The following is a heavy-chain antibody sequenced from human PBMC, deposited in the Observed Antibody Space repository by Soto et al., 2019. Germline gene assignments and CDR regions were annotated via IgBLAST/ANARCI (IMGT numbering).Heavy chain of an antibody. Sequence: GSLRLSCAASGFTFSSYGMHWVRQAPGKGLEWVAVIWYDGSNKYYADSVKGRFTISRDNSKNTLYLQMNSLRAEDTAVYYCARDLVLLRYSSGYVDIWRQGTMVTVSS. J-gene: IGHJ3*02. CDR1: GFTFSSYG. V-gene: IGHV3-33*01. CDR3: ARDLVLLRYSSGYVDI. CDR2: IWYDGSNK. D-gene: IGHD3-22*01.